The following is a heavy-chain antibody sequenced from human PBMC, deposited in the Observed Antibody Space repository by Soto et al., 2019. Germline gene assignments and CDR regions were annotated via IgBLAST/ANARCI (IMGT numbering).Heavy chain of an antibody. CDR2: ISYDGRDK. CDR1: GFTFSSYG. V-gene: IGHV3-30*18. CDR3: AKNPESYAWGLEGYCDY. Sequence: QVPLVESGGGVVQPGRSLRVYCAASGFTFSSYGMNWVRQSPGKGLEWVAIISYDGRDKYYADSVKGRFTISRDNSKNTLYLQMNSLRGEDTAVYYCAKNPESYAWGLEGYCDYWGQGTQVTVSS. J-gene: IGHJ4*02. D-gene: IGHD3-16*01.